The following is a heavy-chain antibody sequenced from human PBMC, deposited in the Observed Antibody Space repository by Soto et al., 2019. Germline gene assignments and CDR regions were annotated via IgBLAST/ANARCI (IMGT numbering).Heavy chain of an antibody. D-gene: IGHD3-3*01. CDR2: IYCDDDK. CDR1: WFSLSTSGVG. V-gene: IGHV2-5*02. Sequence: QITLKESGPTLVKPTQTITLTCTFSWFSLSTSGVGVGWLRQHPGKALEWLALIYCDDDKRYSPSLKSRLTITKDTSKNQVVLTITNMDPVDTATYYCAHTLSGYGASNWGQETLVTVSS. CDR3: AHTLSGYGASN. J-gene: IGHJ4*02.